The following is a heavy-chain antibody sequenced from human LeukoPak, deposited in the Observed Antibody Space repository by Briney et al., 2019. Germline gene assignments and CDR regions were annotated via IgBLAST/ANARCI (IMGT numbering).Heavy chain of an antibody. D-gene: IGHD3-10*01. Sequence: ASVKVSCKASGYTFTSYGISWVRQAPGQGLEWMGWISAYNGNTNYAQKLQGRVTMTTDTSTSTAYMELRGLRSDDTAVYYCARERITMVRGVSSWFDPWGQGTLVTVSS. CDR3: ARERITMVRGVSSWFDP. CDR2: ISAYNGNT. J-gene: IGHJ5*02. CDR1: GYTFTSYG. V-gene: IGHV1-18*01.